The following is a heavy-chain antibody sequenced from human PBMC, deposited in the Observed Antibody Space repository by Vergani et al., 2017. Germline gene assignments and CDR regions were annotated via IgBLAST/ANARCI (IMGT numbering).Heavy chain of an antibody. V-gene: IGHV3-30*02. CDR1: GFTLSNYD. Sequence: QVQLVESGGGVVQRGGSLRLSCATSGFTLSNYDMQGIRQGQGKGLWFVAFIQFDGSNQYYADSVKGRFTLSRDFSKNTLYLQMNSLRTDDTATYYCAKHFRGWGIDYWGQGTQVIVSS. CDR2: IQFDGSNQ. CDR3: AKHFRGWGIDY. D-gene: IGHD3-16*01. J-gene: IGHJ4*02.